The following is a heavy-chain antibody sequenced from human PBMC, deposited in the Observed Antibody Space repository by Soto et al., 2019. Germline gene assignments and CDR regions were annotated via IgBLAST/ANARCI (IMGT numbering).Heavy chain of an antibody. V-gene: IGHV3-21*01. CDR3: SGCSGGACHQNYGMDV. Sequence: EVHLVESGGGLVKPGGSLRLSCAVSGFTFSSCTMNWVRQAPGKGLEWVSSISPSTSHIYYADSVKGRFTISRDNAKNSLFLQVNNLRAEDTAVNYCSGCSGGACHQNYGMDVWGQGTTVTVSS. J-gene: IGHJ6*02. CDR2: ISPSTSHI. D-gene: IGHD2-15*01. CDR1: GFTFSSCT.